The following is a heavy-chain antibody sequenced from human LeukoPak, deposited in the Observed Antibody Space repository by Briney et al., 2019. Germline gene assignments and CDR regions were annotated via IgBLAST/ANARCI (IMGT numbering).Heavy chain of an antibody. CDR2: INPNSGGT. CDR3: ARVGGLSVYYDSSGYYVY. D-gene: IGHD3-22*01. Sequence: GASAKVSCKASGYTFTGYYMHWVRQAPGQGLEWMGWINPNSGGTNYAQKFQGRVTMTRDTSISTAYMELGRLRSDDTAVYYCARVGGLSVYYDSSGYYVYWGQGTLVTVSS. J-gene: IGHJ4*02. CDR1: GYTFTGYY. V-gene: IGHV1-2*02.